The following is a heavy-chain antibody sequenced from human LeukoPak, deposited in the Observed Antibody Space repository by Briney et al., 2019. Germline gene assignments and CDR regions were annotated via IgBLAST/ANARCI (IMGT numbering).Heavy chain of an antibody. D-gene: IGHD1-14*01. CDR2: IYYSGST. Sequence: RTSETLCLTCTVSGGSISSSSYYWGWIRQPPGKGLEWIGTIYYSGSTYYHPSLKSRLTISVDTSKNQFSLKLSSVTAADTAVYYCASLHTPGYFDYWGQGTLVTVPS. CDR3: ASLHTPGYFDY. V-gene: IGHV4-39*01. CDR1: GGSISSSSYY. J-gene: IGHJ4*02.